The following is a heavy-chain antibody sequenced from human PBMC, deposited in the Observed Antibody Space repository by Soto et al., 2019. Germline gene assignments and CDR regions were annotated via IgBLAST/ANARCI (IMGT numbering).Heavy chain of an antibody. D-gene: IGHD1-1*01. CDR1: GFTFSNYW. Sequence: LRLSCAASGFTFSNYWINWVRQAPGEGLEWVANINEHGSEMHYVDSVKSRFTISRDNAKNSVYLQMNSLRAEDTAVYYCLSFWTDSWGQGSLVTV. CDR2: INEHGSEM. V-gene: IGHV3-7*03. J-gene: IGHJ4*02. CDR3: LSFWTDS.